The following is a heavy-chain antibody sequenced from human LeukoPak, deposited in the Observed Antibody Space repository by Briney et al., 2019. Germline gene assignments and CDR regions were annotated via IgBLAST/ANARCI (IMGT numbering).Heavy chain of an antibody. CDR3: ARSYVGPLLAAPWFDP. CDR1: GGTFSSYA. D-gene: IGHD6-6*01. Sequence: GASVKVSCKVSGGTFSSYAISWVRQAPGQGLEWMGRIIPILGIANYAQKFQGRVTITADKSTSTAYMELSSPRSEDTAVYYCARSYVGPLLAAPWFDPWGQGTLVTVSS. V-gene: IGHV1-69*04. CDR2: IIPILGIA. J-gene: IGHJ5*02.